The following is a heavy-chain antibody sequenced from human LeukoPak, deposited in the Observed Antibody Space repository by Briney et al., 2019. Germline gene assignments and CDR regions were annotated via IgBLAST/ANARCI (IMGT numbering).Heavy chain of an antibody. D-gene: IGHD3-22*01. J-gene: IGHJ4*02. V-gene: IGHV3-74*01. CDR1: GFTVSNYW. CDR3: AKDKSGYFYFDY. Sequence: GGSLRLSCAASGFTVSNYWMNWVRQAPGEGLVWISRISGDGKTISYADSVKGRFSISRDNAKNSLYLQMNSLRAEDTALYYCAKDKSGYFYFDYWGQGTLVTVSS. CDR2: ISGDGKTI.